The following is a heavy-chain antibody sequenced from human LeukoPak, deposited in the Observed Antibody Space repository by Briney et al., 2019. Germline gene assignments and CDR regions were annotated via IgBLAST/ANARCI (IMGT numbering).Heavy chain of an antibody. CDR3: ARSGLYDYVWGSYRYTGGYFDY. J-gene: IGHJ4*02. Sequence: ASVKVSCKASGYTFTSYGISWVRQAPGQGLEWMGWISAYNGNTNYAQKLQGRVTMTTDTSTSTAYMELRSLRSDDTAVYYCARSGLYDYVWGSYRYTGGYFDYWGQGTLVTVSS. V-gene: IGHV1-18*01. CDR2: ISAYNGNT. CDR1: GYTFTSYG. D-gene: IGHD3-16*02.